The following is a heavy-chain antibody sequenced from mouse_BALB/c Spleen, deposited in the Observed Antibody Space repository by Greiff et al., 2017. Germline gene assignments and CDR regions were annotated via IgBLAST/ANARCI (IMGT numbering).Heavy chain of an antibody. J-gene: IGHJ4*01. CDR1: GYTFTSYC. CDR3: TRGRDAMDY. Sequence: EVQLQQSGTVLVRPGASVKMSCKASGYTFTSYCMHWVKQRPGQGLEWIGCIYPGNSDTSYNQKFKGKAKLTAVTSTSTAYMELSSLTNEDSAVYYCTRGRDAMDYWGQGTSVTVSS. CDR2: IYPGNSDT. V-gene: IGHV1-5*01.